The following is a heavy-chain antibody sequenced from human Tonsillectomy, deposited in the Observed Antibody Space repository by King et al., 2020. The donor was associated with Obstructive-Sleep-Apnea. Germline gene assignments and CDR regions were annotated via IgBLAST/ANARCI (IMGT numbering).Heavy chain of an antibody. CDR3: AREYCSSTSCYDY. CDR2: ISAFSGNT. D-gene: IGHD2-2*01. V-gene: IGHV1-18*04. Sequence: QLVQSGAEVKKPGGSVKVSCKASGYTFTRYGISWVRQAPGQGLGWMGWISAFSGNTNYAKKLQGRVTMTTDTSTSTAYMELRSLRADETAVYYCAREYCSSTSCYDYWGQGTLVTVSS. CDR1: GYTFTRYG. J-gene: IGHJ4*02.